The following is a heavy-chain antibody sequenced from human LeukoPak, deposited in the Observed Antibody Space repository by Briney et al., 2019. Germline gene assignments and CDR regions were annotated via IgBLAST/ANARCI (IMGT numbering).Heavy chain of an antibody. D-gene: IGHD2-2*01. CDR3: VKRTMAGVLERRTYSFDY. V-gene: IGHV3-23*01. CDR1: GFTFSNTA. J-gene: IGHJ4*02. Sequence: GGSLRLSCAASGFTFSNTAMSWVRQAPGKGLEWLSIISGSGLNAYYADSVKGRFTISRDNSKSTLFLQMNSLRAEDTALYYCVKRTMAGVLERRTYSFDYWGQGSLVTVS. CDR2: ISGSGLNA.